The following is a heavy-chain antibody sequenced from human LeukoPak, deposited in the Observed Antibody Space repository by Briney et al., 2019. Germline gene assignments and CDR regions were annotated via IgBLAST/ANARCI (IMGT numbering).Heavy chain of an antibody. Sequence: PGGSLRLSCAASGFTFCSYGMSGVRQAPGKGLEWVSASGSGGSTYNADSVKGLFTISRDNSKNTLYLQMNSLRAEDTAVYYGAKVYDNQLLFNWFDPWGQGTLVTVSS. V-gene: IGHV3-23*01. J-gene: IGHJ5*02. CDR3: AKVYDNQLLFNWFDP. CDR1: GFTFCSYG. CDR2: SGSGGST. D-gene: IGHD2-2*01.